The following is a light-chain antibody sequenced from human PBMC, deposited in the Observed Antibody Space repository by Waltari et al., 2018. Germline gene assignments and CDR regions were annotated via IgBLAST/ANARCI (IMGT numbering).Light chain of an antibody. CDR1: QGLSCC. V-gene: IGKV1-12*01. Sequence: DIQMTQSPSSVSASVGDSVTITCRASQGLSCCLAWYQQKTGKAPKLLINSASTLQSGVPSRFSGSGSGTEYTLTISSLLPEDFATYFCQQAHSWPLAFGGGTEV. J-gene: IGKJ4*01. CDR3: QQAHSWPLA. CDR2: SAS.